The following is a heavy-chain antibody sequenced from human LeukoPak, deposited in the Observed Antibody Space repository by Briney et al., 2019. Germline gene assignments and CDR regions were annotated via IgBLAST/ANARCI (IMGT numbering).Heavy chain of an antibody. CDR3: ARDGGYYYMDV. V-gene: IGHV1-2*02. CDR1: GYTFTANY. CDR2: TKPNSGDT. Sequence: ASVKVSCKASGYTFTANYMHWVRQAPGQGLEWMGWTKPNSGDTNYAQEFQGRVIVTRDTSINTAYMELSWLRSDDTAVYYCARDGGYYYMDVWGQGTTVTVSS. D-gene: IGHD2-15*01. J-gene: IGHJ6*02.